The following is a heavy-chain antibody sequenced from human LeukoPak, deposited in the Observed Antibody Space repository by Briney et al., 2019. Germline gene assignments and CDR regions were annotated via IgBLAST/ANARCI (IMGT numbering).Heavy chain of an antibody. Sequence: GGSLRLSCAASGFTFSNYAMSWVRQAPGKGLAWVSGIGGGGGSTCYADSVKGRFTISRDNSKNTLYLQMNSLRAEDTAVYYCAKDRIWAVRLEDDYWGQGTLVTVSS. V-gene: IGHV3-23*01. J-gene: IGHJ4*02. CDR1: GFTFSNYA. CDR2: IGGGGGST. CDR3: AKDRIWAVRLEDDY. D-gene: IGHD6-19*01.